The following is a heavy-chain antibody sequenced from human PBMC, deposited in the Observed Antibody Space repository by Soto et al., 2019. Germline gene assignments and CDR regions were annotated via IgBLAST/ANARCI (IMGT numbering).Heavy chain of an antibody. V-gene: IGHV3-21*06. J-gene: IGHJ4*02. CDR1: GLPFSRYS. Sequence: RGSLRLSCEASGLPFSRYSLNWFRQAPGKGLEWVSSISSGGNDISYAESVEGRFFTSRDNVNNVLYLDINNLRPEDTAVYYCARMAYWGQGTLVTVSS. CDR2: ISSGGNDI. CDR3: ARMAY.